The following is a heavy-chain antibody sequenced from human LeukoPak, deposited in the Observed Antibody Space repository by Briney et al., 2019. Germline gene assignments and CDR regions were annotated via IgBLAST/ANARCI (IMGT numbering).Heavy chain of an antibody. Sequence: PGRSLRLSCAASGFTFSSYWMHWVRQAPGKGLVWVSRINSDGSSISYADSVKGRFTISRDNAKNTLSLQMNSLRAEDTAVYYCARFRYSGSSGYWGQGTLVTVSS. J-gene: IGHJ4*02. CDR3: ARFRYSGSSGY. V-gene: IGHV3-74*01. CDR2: INSDGSSI. D-gene: IGHD6-6*01. CDR1: GFTFSSYW.